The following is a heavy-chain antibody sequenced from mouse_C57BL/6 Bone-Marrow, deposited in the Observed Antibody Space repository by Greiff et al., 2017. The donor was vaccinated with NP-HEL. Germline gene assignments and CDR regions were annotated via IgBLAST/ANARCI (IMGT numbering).Heavy chain of an antibody. Sequence: EVKLMESEGGLVQPGSSMKLSCTASGFTFSDYYMAWVRQVPEKGLEWVANINYDGSSTYYLDSLKSRFIISRDNAKNILYLQMSSLKSEDTATYYCARGATGGSMDDWGQGTSVTVSS. J-gene: IGHJ4*01. CDR3: ARGATGGSMDD. CDR1: GFTFSDYY. V-gene: IGHV5-16*01. CDR2: INYDGSST. D-gene: IGHD3-1*01.